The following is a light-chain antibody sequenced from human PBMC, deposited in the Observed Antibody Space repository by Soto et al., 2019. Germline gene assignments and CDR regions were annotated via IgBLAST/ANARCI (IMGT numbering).Light chain of an antibody. J-gene: IGKJ1*01. CDR3: QQYASSRT. CDR1: QSVSAN. CDR2: GAS. V-gene: IGKV3-15*01. Sequence: EIVMTQSPATLSVSPGEGATLSCRASQSVSANLAWYQHKPGQAPRLLIYGASTRATGIPARFSGSGSGTDFTLTITRLEPEDFAVYYCQQYASSRTFGQGTKVDIK.